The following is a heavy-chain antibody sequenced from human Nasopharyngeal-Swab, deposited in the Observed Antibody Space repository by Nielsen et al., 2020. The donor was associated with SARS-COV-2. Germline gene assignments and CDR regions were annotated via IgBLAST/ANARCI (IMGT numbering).Heavy chain of an antibody. V-gene: IGHV1-18*01. CDR2: ISANNGDT. CDR1: GDTFTSYG. Sequence: ASVKVSCKASGDTFTSYGFGWVRQAPGQGLEWMGWISANNGDTDYAQKFRDRITMTTDTSTTTVNMELRGLKSDDTAVYYCARCITNTWSKGWFDFWGHGTLVTVSS. J-gene: IGHJ5*01. D-gene: IGHD2-8*01. CDR3: ARCITNTWSKGWFDF.